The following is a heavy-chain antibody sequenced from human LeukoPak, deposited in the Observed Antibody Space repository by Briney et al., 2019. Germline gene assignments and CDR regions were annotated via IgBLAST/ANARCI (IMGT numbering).Heavy chain of an antibody. CDR3: ARGRYCSADICSGGDAFDI. CDR2: IHTSGST. V-gene: IGHV4-4*09. J-gene: IGHJ3*02. Sequence: DPSETLSLTCTVSGVSSSTYYWTWIRQPPGKGLEWIGYIHTSGSTKYNPSLKSRVTMSVDTSKNQFSLKLSSVTAADTAVYYCARGRYCSADICSGGDAFDIWGQGTMASVSS. CDR1: GVSSSTYY. D-gene: IGHD2-15*01.